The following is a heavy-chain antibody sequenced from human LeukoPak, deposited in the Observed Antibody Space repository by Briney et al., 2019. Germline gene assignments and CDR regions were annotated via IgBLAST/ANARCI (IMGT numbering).Heavy chain of an antibody. J-gene: IGHJ4*02. D-gene: IGHD3-22*01. V-gene: IGHV3-7*01. Sequence: GGSLRLSCAASGFTFSSYWMTWVRQAPGKGLEWVANIKQDGSEKYYVDTVKGRFTISRDNAKNSLYLQMNSLRAEDTAVYYCASLSIAVVTTDYWGQGTLVTVSS. CDR2: IKQDGSEK. CDR3: ASLSIAVVTTDY. CDR1: GFTFSSYW.